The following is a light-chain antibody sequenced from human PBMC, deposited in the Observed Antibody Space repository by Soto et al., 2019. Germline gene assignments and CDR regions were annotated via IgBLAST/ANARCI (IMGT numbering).Light chain of an antibody. Sequence: QSALTQPASVSGSPGQSITISCTGTSSDGGGYNYVSWYQQHPGKAPKLMIYDVSNRPSGVSNRFSGSKSGNTASLTISGRQAEDEADYYCSSYTSISTVVFGGGTKLTVL. V-gene: IGLV2-14*01. CDR1: SSDGGGYNY. CDR2: DVS. J-gene: IGLJ2*01. CDR3: SSYTSISTVV.